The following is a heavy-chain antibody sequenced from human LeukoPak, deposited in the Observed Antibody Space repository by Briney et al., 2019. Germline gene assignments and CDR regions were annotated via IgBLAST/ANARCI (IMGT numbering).Heavy chain of an antibody. Sequence: PGGSLRLSCRASGFSVDSVFMNWVRQPPGKGLEWVSFVMPGGHKDYTDSVKGRFTISRGSFKNTLSLQMNSLRVDDTAVYYCARGNSATTTFDFWGQGTLVTVSS. CDR3: ARGNSATTTFDF. V-gene: IGHV3-66*01. J-gene: IGHJ4*02. CDR2: VMPGGHK. CDR1: GFSVDSVF. D-gene: IGHD4-17*01.